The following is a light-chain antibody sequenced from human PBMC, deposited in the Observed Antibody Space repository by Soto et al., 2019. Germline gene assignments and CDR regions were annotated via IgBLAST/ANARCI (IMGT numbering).Light chain of an antibody. CDR1: ISDVGGYNY. J-gene: IGLJ1*01. CDR2: DVS. V-gene: IGLV2-8*01. CDR3: ISYAGLHNFV. Sequence: QSVLTQPPSASGSAGQSVTISCTGTISDVGGYNYVSWYQHHPGQAPKTIIYDVSRRPSGVPDRFSGSKSGNTASLTVSGLQPEDEADYYCISYAGLHNFVFGTWPKVTV.